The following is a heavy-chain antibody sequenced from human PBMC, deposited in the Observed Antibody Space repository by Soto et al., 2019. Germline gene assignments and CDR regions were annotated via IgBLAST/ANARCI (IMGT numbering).Heavy chain of an antibody. D-gene: IGHD3-22*01. V-gene: IGHV3-30*18. Sequence: QVQLVESGGGVVQPGSSLRLTCAASGFTFSSYGMHWVRQAPGKGLEWVAVISYDGSNKYYADSVKGRFTISRDNSKNTLYLQMNSLRAEDTAVYYCAKDRYYYDSSGYISTTLLFYYGMDVWRQGTTVTVSS. CDR1: GFTFSSYG. CDR2: ISYDGSNK. CDR3: AKDRYYYDSSGYISTTLLFYYGMDV. J-gene: IGHJ6*02.